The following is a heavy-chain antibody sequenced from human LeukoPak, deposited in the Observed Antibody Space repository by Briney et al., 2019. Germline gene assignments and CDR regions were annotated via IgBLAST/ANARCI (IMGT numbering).Heavy chain of an antibody. CDR3: AREGYYYGSANDY. Sequence: ASVKVSCKASGYTFTGYYMHWVRQAPGQGLEWMGWINPNSGGTNYAQKFQGRVTMTRDTSISTAYMELSRLRSDDTAVYYCAREGYYYGSANDYWGQGTLVTVSS. D-gene: IGHD3-10*01. CDR1: GYTFTGYY. CDR2: INPNSGGT. J-gene: IGHJ4*02. V-gene: IGHV1-2*02.